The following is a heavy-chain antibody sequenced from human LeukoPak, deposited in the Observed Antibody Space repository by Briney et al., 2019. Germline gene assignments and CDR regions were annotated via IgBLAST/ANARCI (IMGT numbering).Heavy chain of an antibody. Sequence: SETLSLTCTVSGGSMTGYYWNWIRQPPGKGLEWVGYVHSNGRTTSSPSVRSRLSMSVDASKNEFSLRVNSVIAADTAVYYCARNTGYSYGYAAFDLWGTFDYWGQGTLVTVSS. V-gene: IGHV4-59*01. CDR1: GGSMTGYY. D-gene: IGHD5-18*01. CDR3: ARNTGYSYGYAAFDLWGTFDY. CDR2: VHSNGRT. J-gene: IGHJ4*02.